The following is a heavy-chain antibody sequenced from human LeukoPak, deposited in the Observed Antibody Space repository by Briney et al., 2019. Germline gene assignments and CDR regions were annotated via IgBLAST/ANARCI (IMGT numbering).Heavy chain of an antibody. D-gene: IGHD6-19*01. CDR3: AKDGGGWIDY. V-gene: IGHV3-30*18. CDR2: ISYDGSNK. CDR1: GFTFSSYG. Sequence: PGGSLRLSCAASGFTFSSYGMHGVRQAPGKGREWVAVISYDGSNKYYADSVKGRFTICRDNSKNTLYLQMNSLRAEDTAVYYCAKDGGGWIDYWGQGTLVTVSS. J-gene: IGHJ4*02.